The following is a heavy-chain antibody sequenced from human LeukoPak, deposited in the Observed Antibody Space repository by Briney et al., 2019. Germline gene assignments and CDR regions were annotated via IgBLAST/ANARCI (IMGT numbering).Heavy chain of an antibody. CDR2: INHNGNVN. D-gene: IGHD4-11*01. J-gene: IGHJ4*02. Sequence: GGSLRLSCAASGFTFSSYWMNWARQAPGKGLEWVASINHNGNVNYYVDSVKGRFTISRDNAKNSLYLQMSNLRAEDTAVYYCARWKYSNYIYYFDYWGQGTLVTVSS. V-gene: IGHV3-7*03. CDR3: ARWKYSNYIYYFDY. CDR1: GFTFSSYW.